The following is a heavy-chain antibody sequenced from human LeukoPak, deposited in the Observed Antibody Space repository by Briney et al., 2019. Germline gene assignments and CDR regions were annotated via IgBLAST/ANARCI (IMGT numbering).Heavy chain of an antibody. V-gene: IGHV4-34*01. J-gene: IGHJ4*02. CDR2: INHSGST. CDR1: GGSFGGYY. D-gene: IGHD6-6*01. CDR3: ARGQGIAARRGWDY. Sequence: SETLSLTCAVYGGSFGGYYWSWIRQPPGKGLEWIGEINHSGSTNYNPSLKSRVTISVDTSKNQFSLKLSSVTAADTAVYYCARGQGIAARRGWDYWGQGTLVTVSS.